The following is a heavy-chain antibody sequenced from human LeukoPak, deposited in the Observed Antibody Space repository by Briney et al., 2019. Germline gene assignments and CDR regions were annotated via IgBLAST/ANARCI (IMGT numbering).Heavy chain of an antibody. J-gene: IGHJ6*02. Sequence: SVKVSCKASGGTFSSYAISWVRQAPGQGLEWMGRIIPILGIANYAQKFQGRVTITADKSTSTAYMELSSLRSEDTAVYHCARGKVVVTAIDYYYYGMDVWGQGTTVTVSS. D-gene: IGHD2-21*02. V-gene: IGHV1-69*04. CDR3: ARGKVVVTAIDYYYYGMDV. CDR2: IIPILGIA. CDR1: GGTFSSYA.